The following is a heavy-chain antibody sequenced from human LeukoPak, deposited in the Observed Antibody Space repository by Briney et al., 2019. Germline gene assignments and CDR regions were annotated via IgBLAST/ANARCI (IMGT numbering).Heavy chain of an antibody. V-gene: IGHV4-30-2*01. D-gene: IGHD6-19*01. CDR3: ARDSSGWYGFDY. CDR1: GGSISSGGYS. J-gene: IGHJ4*02. CDR2: IYHSGST. Sequence: PSETLSLTCAVSGGSISSGGYSWSWIRQPPGKGLGWIGYIYHSGSTYYNPSLKSRVTISVDRSKNQFSLKLSSVTAADTAVYYCARDSSGWYGFDYWGQGTLVTVS.